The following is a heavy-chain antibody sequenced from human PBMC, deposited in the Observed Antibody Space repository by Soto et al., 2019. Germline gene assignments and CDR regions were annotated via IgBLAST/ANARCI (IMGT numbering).Heavy chain of an antibody. CDR3: ARLVVVTATENYYYYYGMDV. J-gene: IGHJ6*02. CDR1: GGSISSSSCY. Sequence: PSETLSLTCTVSGGSISSSSCYWGWIRQPPGKGLEWIGSIYYSGSTYYNPSLKSRVTISVDTSKNQFSLKLSSVTAADTAVYYCARLVVVTATENYYYYYGMDVWGQGTKVTV. D-gene: IGHD2-2*01. CDR2: IYYSGST. V-gene: IGHV4-39*01.